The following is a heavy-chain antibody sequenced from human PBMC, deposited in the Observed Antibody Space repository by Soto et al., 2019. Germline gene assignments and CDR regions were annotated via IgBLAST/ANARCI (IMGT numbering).Heavy chain of an antibody. D-gene: IGHD3-9*01. V-gene: IGHV1-18*01. CDR3: AREGPRDILTGYYYPGAFDI. CDR2: ISAYNGNT. CDR1: GYTFTSYG. Sequence: ASVKVSCKASGYTFTSYGISWVRQAPGQGLEWMGWISAYNGNTNYAQKLQGRVTMTTDTSTSTAYMELRSLRSDDTAVYYCAREGPRDILTGYYYPGAFDIWGQGTMVTVSS. J-gene: IGHJ3*02.